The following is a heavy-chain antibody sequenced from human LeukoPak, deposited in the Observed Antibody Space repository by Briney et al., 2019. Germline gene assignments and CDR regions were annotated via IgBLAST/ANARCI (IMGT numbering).Heavy chain of an antibody. CDR1: GFTFDDYA. CDR3: ARDRAAIFDY. CDR2: ISWNSGSI. Sequence: PGGSLRLSCAASGFTFDDYAMHWVRQAPGKGLEWVSGISWNSGSIGYADSVKGRFTISRDNAKNSLYLQMNSLRAEDTAVYYCARDRAAIFDYWGQGTLVTVSS. D-gene: IGHD2-2*01. J-gene: IGHJ4*02. V-gene: IGHV3-9*01.